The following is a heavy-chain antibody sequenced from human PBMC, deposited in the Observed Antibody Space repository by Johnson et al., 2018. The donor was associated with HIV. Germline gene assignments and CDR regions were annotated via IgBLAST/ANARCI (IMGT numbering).Heavy chain of an antibody. Sequence: VQLVESGGGLVQPGGSLRLSCAASGFTFSSYAMSWVRQAPGKGLEWVANIKQGGSEKYYVDSVKGRFSTSRDNAKNSLYLQMNSLRAEDTALYYCARAGYSNYDRAFDIWGQGTMVTVSS. CDR3: ARAGYSNYDRAFDI. V-gene: IGHV3-7*01. D-gene: IGHD4-11*01. CDR2: IKQGGSEK. CDR1: GFTFSSYA. J-gene: IGHJ3*02.